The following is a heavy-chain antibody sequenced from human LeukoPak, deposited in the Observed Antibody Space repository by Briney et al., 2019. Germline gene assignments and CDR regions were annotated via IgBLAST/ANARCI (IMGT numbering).Heavy chain of an antibody. Sequence: GGSLRLSCAASGFTFSSYSMNWVRQAPGKGLEWVSAISGSGGSTYYADSVKGRFTISRDNSKNTLYLQMNSLRAEDTAVYYCAKDYHYDSSGSTAFDIWGQGTMVTVSS. V-gene: IGHV3-23*01. CDR1: GFTFSSYS. CDR2: ISGSGGST. CDR3: AKDYHYDSSGSTAFDI. J-gene: IGHJ3*02. D-gene: IGHD3-22*01.